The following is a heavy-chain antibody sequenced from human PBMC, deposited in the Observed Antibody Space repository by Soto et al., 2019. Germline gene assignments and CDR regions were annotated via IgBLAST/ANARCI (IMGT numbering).Heavy chain of an antibody. D-gene: IGHD1-20*01. CDR1: GFTFYSYA. CDR3: VKDRMAYNSVWDPFDI. Sequence: EVQLLESGGGLVQPGGSLRLSCAASGFTFYSYAMSWVRQAPGKGLEWVSTIGSVGGDTYYADSVKGRFTISRDDSKNTLHLQMNSLRAEDTAVYYCVKDRMAYNSVWDPFDIWGQGTMVTVSS. J-gene: IGHJ3*02. CDR2: IGSVGGDT. V-gene: IGHV3-23*01.